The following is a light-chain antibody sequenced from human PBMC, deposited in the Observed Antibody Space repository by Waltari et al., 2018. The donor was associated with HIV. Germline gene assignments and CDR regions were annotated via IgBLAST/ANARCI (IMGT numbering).Light chain of an antibody. CDR1: QSVSSK. Sequence: VLTQSPATLSVSPGERATLSCRASQSVSSKLACYQQKPGQAPRLLIYDASTRATGIPARFSGSWSGTEFSLTISSLQSEDFALYYCQQYNNWWTFGQGTKVEIK. CDR2: DAS. V-gene: IGKV3-15*01. J-gene: IGKJ1*01. CDR3: QQYNNWWT.